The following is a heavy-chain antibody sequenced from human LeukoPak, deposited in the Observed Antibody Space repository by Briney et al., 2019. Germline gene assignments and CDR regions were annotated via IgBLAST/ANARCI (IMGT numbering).Heavy chain of an antibody. CDR2: IYHSGST. V-gene: IGHV4-38-2*02. J-gene: IGHJ6*03. Sequence: SETLSLTCTVSGYSISSGYYWGWIRQPPGKGLEWIGSIYHSGSTYYNPSLKSRVTISVDMSKNQFSLKLSSVTAADTAVYYCAREMGSSYYYYYYMDVWGKGTTVTVSS. CDR1: GYSISSGYY. CDR3: AREMGSSYYYYYYMDV. D-gene: IGHD6-6*01.